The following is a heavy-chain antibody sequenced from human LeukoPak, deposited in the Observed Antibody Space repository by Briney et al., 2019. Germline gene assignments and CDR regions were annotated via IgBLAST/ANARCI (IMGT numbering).Heavy chain of an antibody. Sequence: GGSLRLSCAAAGFTFSSYGMHWVRQAPAKGLEWLGVVSSDGNNKYYPDSVKGRFTISRDNSKNTLYLQMNSLRDEDTAVYYCASAGSGLYWGQGTLVTVSS. V-gene: IGHV3-30*03. CDR2: VSSDGNNK. D-gene: IGHD6-19*01. J-gene: IGHJ4*02. CDR3: ASAGSGLY. CDR1: GFTFSSYG.